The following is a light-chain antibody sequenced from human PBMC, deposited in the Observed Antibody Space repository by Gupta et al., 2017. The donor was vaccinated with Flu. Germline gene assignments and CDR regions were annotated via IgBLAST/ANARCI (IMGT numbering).Light chain of an antibody. J-gene: IGKJ2*01. V-gene: IGKV1-39*01. Sequence: PSSLSASVGDRVTITCRASQSISTYLNWYQQKPGKAPKLLIYAASSLQSGVPSRFSGSGSGTDFTLTISSLQPEDFATYYCQQTYSTPYTFGQGTKLEIK. CDR2: AAS. CDR1: QSISTY. CDR3: QQTYSTPYT.